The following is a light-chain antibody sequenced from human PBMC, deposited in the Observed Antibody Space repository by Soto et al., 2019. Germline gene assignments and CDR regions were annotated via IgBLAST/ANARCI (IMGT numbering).Light chain of an antibody. CDR2: WAS. J-gene: IGKJ2*01. CDR1: QSVLYSSNNKNY. Sequence: DIVMTQSPDSLAVSLGERATINCKSSQSVLYSSNNKNYLAWYQQKPGQPPKLLIYWASTRESGVPDRFSGSGSGTDFTLTISSLQAEDVAVYYCQQHYSTPYTFRQGTKLEIK. V-gene: IGKV4-1*01. CDR3: QQHYSTPYT.